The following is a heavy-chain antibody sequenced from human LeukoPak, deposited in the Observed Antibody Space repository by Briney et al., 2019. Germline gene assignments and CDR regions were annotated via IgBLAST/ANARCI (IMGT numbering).Heavy chain of an antibody. D-gene: IGHD4-23*01. J-gene: IGHJ4*02. V-gene: IGHV4-59*08. CDR1: GGSISSYY. Sequence: PSETLSLTCTVSGGSISSYYWSWIRQPPGKGLEWIGYIYYSGSTNYNPSLKSRVTISVDTSKNQFSLSLSSVTAADTAVYYCARHPNFYGGNDYWGQGTLVTVSS. CDR3: ARHPNFYGGNDY. CDR2: IYYSGST.